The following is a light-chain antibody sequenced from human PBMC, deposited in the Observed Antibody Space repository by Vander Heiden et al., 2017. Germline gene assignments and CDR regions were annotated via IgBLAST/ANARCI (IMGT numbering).Light chain of an antibody. CDR3: QQYDNLPT. Sequence: DMQRTQPPSSLSASVGDRVTITCQASQDISNYLNWYQQKPGKAPKLLIYDASNLETGVPSRFSGSGSGTDFTFTISSLQPEDIATYYCQQYDNLPTFGGGTKVEIK. CDR1: QDISNY. V-gene: IGKV1-33*01. J-gene: IGKJ4*01. CDR2: DAS.